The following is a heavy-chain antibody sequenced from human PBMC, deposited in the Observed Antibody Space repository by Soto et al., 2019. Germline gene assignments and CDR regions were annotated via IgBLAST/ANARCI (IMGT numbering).Heavy chain of an antibody. D-gene: IGHD4-17*01. V-gene: IGHV1-8*01. CDR2: MNPNSGNT. CDR3: AGGRATVTTGWCYFDY. Sequence: GASVKVSCKASGYTFTSYDINWVRQATGQGLEWMGWMNPNSGNTGYAQKFQGRVTMTRNTSISTAYMELSSLRSEDTAVYYCAGGRATVTTGWCYFDYGGQGTLVTVSS. J-gene: IGHJ4*02. CDR1: GYTFTSYD.